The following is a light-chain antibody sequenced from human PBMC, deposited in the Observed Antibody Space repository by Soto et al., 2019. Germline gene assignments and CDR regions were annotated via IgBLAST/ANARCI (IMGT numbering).Light chain of an antibody. Sequence: QMTQSPSSLSAFVGDRVTITCRASQGIAPYLAWFQQKPGKVPKLLIYATSTLQSGVPSRFSGSGSGTDFTLTINSPHPEDLGTYYCQQYNSAPLTFGGGTKV. CDR1: QGIAPY. CDR3: QQYNSAPLT. CDR2: ATS. J-gene: IGKJ4*01. V-gene: IGKV1-27*01.